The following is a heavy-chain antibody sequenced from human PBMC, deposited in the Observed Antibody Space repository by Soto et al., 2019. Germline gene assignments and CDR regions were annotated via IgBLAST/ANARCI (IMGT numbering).Heavy chain of an antibody. CDR1: GYTFTSYD. CDR2: MNPYNGNT. J-gene: IGHJ4*02. CDR3: ARGYDFWSGYSNFNY. Sequence: ASVKVSCKASGYTFTSYDINWVRQAPGQGLEWMGWMNPYNGNTNYAQKLQGRVTMTTNTSISTAYMELSSLRSDDTAVYYCARGYDFWSGYSNFNYWGRETLFTVSS. V-gene: IGHV1-8*01. D-gene: IGHD3-3*01.